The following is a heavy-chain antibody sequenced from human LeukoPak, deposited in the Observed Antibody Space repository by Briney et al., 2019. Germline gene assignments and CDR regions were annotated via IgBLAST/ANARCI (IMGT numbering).Heavy chain of an antibody. CDR1: GFTVSSNY. J-gene: IGHJ4*02. D-gene: IGHD6-13*01. CDR3: AKDRERRGYSSFDY. CDR2: IYSGGST. Sequence: GGSLRLSCAASGFTVSSNYMSWVRQAPGKGLEWVSVIYSGGSTYYADSVKGRFTISRDNSKNTLYLQMNSLRAEDTAVYYCAKDRERRGYSSFDYWGQGTLVTVSS. V-gene: IGHV3-66*01.